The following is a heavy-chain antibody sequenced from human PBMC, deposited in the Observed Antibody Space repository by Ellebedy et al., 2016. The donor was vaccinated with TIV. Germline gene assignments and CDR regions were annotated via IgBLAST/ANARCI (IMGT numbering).Heavy chain of an antibody. CDR3: AKDRDDNGDYVLDS. D-gene: IGHD4-17*01. CDR1: GFTFSSYV. J-gene: IGHJ4*02. Sequence: AGSLRLSXTASGFTFSSYVMSWVRQPPGKGLKWVSGISRSGDSTYYADSVKGRFTLSRDKPKNTLYLQMDSLRAEDTAVYYCAKDRDDNGDYVLDSWGQGTLVTVSS. CDR2: ISRSGDST. V-gene: IGHV3-23*01.